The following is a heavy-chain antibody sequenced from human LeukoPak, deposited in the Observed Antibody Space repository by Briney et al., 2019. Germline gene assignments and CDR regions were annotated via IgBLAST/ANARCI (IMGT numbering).Heavy chain of an antibody. CDR2: ISSDGNTT. D-gene: IGHD3-22*01. V-gene: IGHV3-74*01. CDR3: VRSGYYFDSSGYYMADC. J-gene: IGHJ4*02. Sequence: GGSLRLSCAASGFIFSTYWMSWDRQAPGKGLVWVSRISSDGNTTGYADSVKGRFTISRDNAKNTLFLQLNSLRAEDTAVYYCVRSGYYFDSSGYYMADCWGQGTLVTVSS. CDR1: GFIFSTYW.